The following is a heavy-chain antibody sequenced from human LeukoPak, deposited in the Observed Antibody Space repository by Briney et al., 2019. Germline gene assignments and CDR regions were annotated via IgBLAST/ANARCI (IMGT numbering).Heavy chain of an antibody. J-gene: IGHJ4*02. CDR1: GFTFSSYV. CDR3: ARVTEYMTEDYFDY. CDR2: IYYSGST. D-gene: IGHD6-6*01. V-gene: IGHV4-39*07. Sequence: GSLRLSCAASGFTFSSYVMHWVRQAPGKGLEWIGSIYYSGSTYYNPSLKSRVTISVDTSKNQFSLKLSSVTAADTAVYYCARVTEYMTEDYFDYWGQGTLITVSS.